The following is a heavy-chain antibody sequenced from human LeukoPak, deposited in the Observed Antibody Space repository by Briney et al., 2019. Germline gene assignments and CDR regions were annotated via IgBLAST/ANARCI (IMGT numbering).Heavy chain of an antibody. Sequence: GGSLRLSCAASGFTFSSYGMHWVRQAPGKGLEWVAVISYDGSNKYYADSVKGRFTISRDNAKNSLYLQMNSLRAEDTAVYYCTSLPLMIVVAGDAFDIWGQGTMVTVSS. D-gene: IGHD3-22*01. V-gene: IGHV3-30*03. CDR3: TSLPLMIVVAGDAFDI. CDR2: ISYDGSNK. CDR1: GFTFSSYG. J-gene: IGHJ3*02.